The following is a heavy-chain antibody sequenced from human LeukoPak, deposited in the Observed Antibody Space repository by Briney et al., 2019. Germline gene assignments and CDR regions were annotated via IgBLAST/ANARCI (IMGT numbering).Heavy chain of an antibody. D-gene: IGHD3-16*01. CDR1: GFTFSSYA. CDR3: AKGHPCDYVWGRPSAFDY. CDR2: ISGSGGST. Sequence: GGSLRLSCAASGFTFSSYAMSWVRQAPGKGLEWVSAISGSGGSTYYADSVKGRFTISRDNSRNTLYLQMNSLRAEDTAVYYCAKGHPCDYVWGRPSAFDYWGQGTLVTVSS. J-gene: IGHJ4*02. V-gene: IGHV3-23*01.